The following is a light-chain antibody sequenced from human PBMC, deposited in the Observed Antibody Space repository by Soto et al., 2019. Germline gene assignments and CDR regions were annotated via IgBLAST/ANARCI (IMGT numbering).Light chain of an antibody. Sequence: QSALTQPASVSGSPGQSITISCTGTSSDVGGYNYVSWYQQHPGKAPKLIIYDVTTRPSGVSNRFSGSKSGNTVSLTISVLQAEDEADYYCSSYTSNRTLVFGTGTKLTVL. J-gene: IGLJ1*01. CDR1: SSDVGGYNY. CDR2: DVT. V-gene: IGLV2-14*01. CDR3: SSYTSNRTLV.